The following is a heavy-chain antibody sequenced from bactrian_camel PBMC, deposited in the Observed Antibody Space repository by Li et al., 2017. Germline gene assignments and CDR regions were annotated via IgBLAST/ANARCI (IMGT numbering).Heavy chain of an antibody. CDR1: GISVSGGW. D-gene: IGHD2*01. Sequence: HVQLVESGGDLVQPGGSLRLSCAASGISVSGGWCMAWFRQAPGKEREGVAVIGTLDSRYADSVKGRFTISQDNAKGTLFLQMNNLKTEDTAVYSCGPILSPGSARCYYEDYNPGQGTQVTVS. J-gene: IGHJ4*01. V-gene: IGHV3S53*01. CDR2: IGTLDS.